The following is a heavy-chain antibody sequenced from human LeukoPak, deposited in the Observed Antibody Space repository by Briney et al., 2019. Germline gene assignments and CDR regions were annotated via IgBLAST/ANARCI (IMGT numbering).Heavy chain of an antibody. CDR3: TTDRRGSSGWYLLDYYYYYYGMDV. CDR1: GFTFSSYS. CDR2: ISSSSYI. D-gene: IGHD6-19*01. Sequence: GGSLRLSCAASGFTFSSYSMNWVRQAPGKGLEWVSSISSSSYIYYADSVKGRFTISRDNAKNSLYLQMNSLRAEDTAVYYCTTDRRGSSGWYLLDYYYYYYGMDVWGQGTTVTVSS. J-gene: IGHJ6*02. V-gene: IGHV3-21*01.